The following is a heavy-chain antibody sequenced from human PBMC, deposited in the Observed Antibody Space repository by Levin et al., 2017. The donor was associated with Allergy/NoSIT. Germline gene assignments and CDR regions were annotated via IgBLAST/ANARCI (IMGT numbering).Heavy chain of an antibody. CDR1: GFIFSSSA. V-gene: IGHV3-23*01. D-gene: IGHD2-21*02. Sequence: GGSLRLSCAASGFIFSSSALSWVRQAPGKGLEWISAISTSGDNTYYADSVKGRFTISRDNSKNIMFLQMNNLRVEDTDLYYCAKGGGGDHGDWGQGTLVTVYS. CDR3: AKGGGGDHGD. CDR2: ISTSGDNT. J-gene: IGHJ4*02.